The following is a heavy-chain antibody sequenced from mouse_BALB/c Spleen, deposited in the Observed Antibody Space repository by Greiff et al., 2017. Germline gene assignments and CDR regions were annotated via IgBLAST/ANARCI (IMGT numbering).Heavy chain of an antibody. CDR3: ATIEVYYYGSSYAMDY. V-gene: IGHV5-17*02. CDR1: GFTFSSFG. CDR2: ISSGSSTI. D-gene: IGHD1-1*01. Sequence: EVMLVESGGGLVQPGGSRKLSCAASGFTFSSFGMHWVRQAPEKGLEWVAYISSGSSTIYYADTVKGRFTISRDNPKNTLFLQMTSLRSEDTAMYYCATIEVYYYGSSYAMDYWGQGTSVTVSS. J-gene: IGHJ4*01.